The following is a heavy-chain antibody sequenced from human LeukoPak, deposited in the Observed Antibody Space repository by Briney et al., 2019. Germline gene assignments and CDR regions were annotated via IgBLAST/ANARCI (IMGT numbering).Heavy chain of an antibody. D-gene: IGHD3-10*01. Sequence: GGSLRLSCAASGFTVSSNEMSWVRQAPGKGLEWVSSISGGSTYYADSRKGRFTISRDNSKNTLHLQMNSLRAEDTAVYYCARENYGSGSYDYWGQGTLVTVSS. CDR1: GFTVSSNE. CDR3: ARENYGSGSYDY. J-gene: IGHJ4*02. CDR2: ISGGST. V-gene: IGHV3-38-3*01.